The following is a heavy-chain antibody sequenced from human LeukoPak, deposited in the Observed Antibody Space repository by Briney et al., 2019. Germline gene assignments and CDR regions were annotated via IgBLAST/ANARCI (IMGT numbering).Heavy chain of an antibody. J-gene: IGHJ4*02. Sequence: SETLSLTCTVSGGSISSYYWSWIRQPPGKGLEWIGYIYYSGSTDYNPSLKSRVTISVDTSKNQFSLKLNSMTAADTAVYYCARTTTKYNTYDYWGQGTLVTVSS. CDR1: GGSISSYY. V-gene: IGHV4-59*01. D-gene: IGHD4-17*01. CDR2: IYYSGST. CDR3: ARTTTKYNTYDY.